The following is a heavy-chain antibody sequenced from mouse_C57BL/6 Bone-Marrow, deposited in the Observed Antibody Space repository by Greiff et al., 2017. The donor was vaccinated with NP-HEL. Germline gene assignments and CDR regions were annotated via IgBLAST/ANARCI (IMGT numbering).Heavy chain of an antibody. V-gene: IGHV5-12*01. CDR1: GFTFSDYY. Sequence: EVQLVESGGGLVQPGGSLKLSCAASGFTFSDYYMYWVRQTPEKRLEWVAYISNGGGSTYYPDTVKGRFTISRDNAKNTLYLQMSRLKSEDTAMYYCARRGRGFDYWGQGTTLTVSS. CDR2: ISNGGGST. D-gene: IGHD3-3*01. CDR3: ARRGRGFDY. J-gene: IGHJ2*01.